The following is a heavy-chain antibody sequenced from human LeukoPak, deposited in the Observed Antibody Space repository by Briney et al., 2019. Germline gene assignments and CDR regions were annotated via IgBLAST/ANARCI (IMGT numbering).Heavy chain of an antibody. V-gene: IGHV4-39*01. CDR3: ARLPAITTYYYYYMDV. CDR1: GGSISSSTHY. D-gene: IGHD3-16*01. Sequence: KPSETLSLTCTVSGGSISSSTHYWGWIRQAPGKRLECIGTIYYSGSSYYNPSLKSRVTMSVDTFKNQFSLRLSSVTAADTAVYYCARLPAITTYYYYYMDVWGKGTMVTVSS. J-gene: IGHJ6*03. CDR2: IYYSGSS.